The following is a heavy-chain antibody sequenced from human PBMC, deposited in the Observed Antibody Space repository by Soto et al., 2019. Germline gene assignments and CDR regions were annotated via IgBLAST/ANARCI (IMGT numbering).Heavy chain of an antibody. D-gene: IGHD6-6*01. V-gene: IGHV3-53*04. CDR2: IYSGGST. Sequence: GGSLRLSCAASGFTVSSNYMSWVRQAPGKGLEWVSVIYSGGSTYYADSVKGRFTISRHNSKNTLYLQMNSLRAEDTAVYYCARTSSSPSYYYYYYMDVWGKGTTVTVSS. CDR1: GFTVSSNY. J-gene: IGHJ6*03. CDR3: ARTSSSPSYYYYYYMDV.